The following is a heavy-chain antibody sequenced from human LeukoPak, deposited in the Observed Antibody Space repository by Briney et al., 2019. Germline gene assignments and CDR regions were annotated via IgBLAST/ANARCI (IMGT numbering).Heavy chain of an antibody. Sequence: SETLSLTCTVSGGSISSYYWSWIRQPPGKGLEWIGYIYYSGSTNYNPSLKSRVTISVDASKNQFSLKLSSVTAADTAVYYCARAKRRDAFDIWGQGTMVTVSS. CDR2: IYYSGST. CDR3: ARAKRRDAFDI. V-gene: IGHV4-59*01. CDR1: GGSISSYY. J-gene: IGHJ3*02.